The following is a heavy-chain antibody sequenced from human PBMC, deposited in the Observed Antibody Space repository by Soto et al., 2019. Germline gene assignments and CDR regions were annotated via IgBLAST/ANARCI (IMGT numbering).Heavy chain of an antibody. CDR1: GYTFTGYY. CDR3: ARDWAADFPGVYFDY. V-gene: IGHV1-2*02. CDR2: INPNSGGT. J-gene: IGHJ4*02. D-gene: IGHD3-3*01. Sequence: AASVKVSCKASGYTFTGYYMHWVRQAPGQGLEWMGWINPNSGGTNYAQKFQGRVTMTRDSSISTAYMELSRLRSDDTAVYYCARDWAADFPGVYFDYWGQGTLVTVSS.